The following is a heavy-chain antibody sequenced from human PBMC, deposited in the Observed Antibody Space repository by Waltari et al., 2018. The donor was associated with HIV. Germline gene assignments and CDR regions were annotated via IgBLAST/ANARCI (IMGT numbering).Heavy chain of an antibody. V-gene: IGHV4-39*01. D-gene: IGHD2-15*01. CDR1: GGSISSSSYY. J-gene: IGHJ5*02. CDR2: IYYSGSP. Sequence: QLQLQESGPGLVKPSETLSLTCTVSGGSISSSSYYWGWIRQPPGKGLEWIGSIYYSGSPYCNPSLKSRVTISGDTSKNQFPLKLGAVTAADTAVYYCARQQYCSGGSCPYNWFDPWGQGTLVTVSS. CDR3: ARQQYCSGGSCPYNWFDP.